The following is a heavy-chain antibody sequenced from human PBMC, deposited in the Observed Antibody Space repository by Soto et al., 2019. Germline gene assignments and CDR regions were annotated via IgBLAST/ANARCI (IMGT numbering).Heavy chain of an antibody. J-gene: IGHJ4*02. D-gene: IGHD3-22*01. CDR1: GGSFGGYY. Sequence: VQLQQWGAGLLKPSETLSLTCEVSGGSFGGYYWSWIRQPPGKGLEWIGEINHVATTNYNPSLKSRVTISLDMSKNQFSLKLTSVTAADTAVYYCARHYYDSTGYYRSPLGDWVQGTLVTVSS. V-gene: IGHV4-34*01. CDR3: ARHYYDSTGYYRSPLGD. CDR2: INHVATT.